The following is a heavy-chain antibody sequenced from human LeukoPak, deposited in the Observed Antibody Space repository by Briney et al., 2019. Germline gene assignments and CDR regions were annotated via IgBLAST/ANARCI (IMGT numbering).Heavy chain of an antibody. CDR2: IIPIFGTA. Sequence: SVKVSCKASGGTFSSYAISWVRQAPGQGLEWMGGIIPIFGTANYAQKFQGRVTITADESTSTAYMELSSLRSEDTAVYYCASGNCSSTSCKGLYWYFDLWGRGTLVTVSS. J-gene: IGHJ2*01. D-gene: IGHD2-2*01. CDR1: GGTFSSYA. V-gene: IGHV1-69*13. CDR3: ASGNCSSTSCKGLYWYFDL.